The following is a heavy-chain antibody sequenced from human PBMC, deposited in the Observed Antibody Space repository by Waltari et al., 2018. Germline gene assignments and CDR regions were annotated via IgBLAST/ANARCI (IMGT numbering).Heavy chain of an antibody. V-gene: IGHV3-23*01. Sequence: VQLFESGGGLVHPGGSLRLSCAASGFTFSSFAMTWVGQAPGKGLEWVYSIMGIDGRTDYTDSWKGRVTISRENSKNTLYLQMHGLGADDTAVYHCVTGGGRASLSDFDSWGQGTRVTVSS. CDR3: VTGGGRASLSDFDS. CDR1: GFTFSSFA. D-gene: IGHD1-26*01. J-gene: IGHJ4*02. CDR2: IMGIDGRT.